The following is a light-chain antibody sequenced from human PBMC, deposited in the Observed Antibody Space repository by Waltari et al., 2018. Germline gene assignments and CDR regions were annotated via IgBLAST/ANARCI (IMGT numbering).Light chain of an antibody. V-gene: IGKV1-39*01. CDR1: QNIRTY. CDR2: GAS. Sequence: DIQMTQSPSSLSASVGDTVTVTCRASQNIRTYLNWYQQKTAKAPKLLIYGASTLQRGVPSRFRGSASGTEFTLTISSLEPEDFAVYYCQQRSNWPLLTFGGGTKVEIK. J-gene: IGKJ4*01. CDR3: QQRSNWPLLT.